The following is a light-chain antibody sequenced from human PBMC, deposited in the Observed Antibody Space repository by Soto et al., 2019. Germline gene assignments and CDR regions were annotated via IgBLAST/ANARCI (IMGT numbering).Light chain of an antibody. Sequence: ETVMTQSPATLSVSVGERATLSCRASQSVNTNLAWYQQKPGQAPRLLIYGASIRATGVTARFSGSGSGTDFTLTISSLQPEDFAVYFCQRYKNCPPVTFGGGTKVDIK. CDR3: QRYKNCPPVT. V-gene: IGKV3-15*01. CDR1: QSVNTN. J-gene: IGKJ4*01. CDR2: GAS.